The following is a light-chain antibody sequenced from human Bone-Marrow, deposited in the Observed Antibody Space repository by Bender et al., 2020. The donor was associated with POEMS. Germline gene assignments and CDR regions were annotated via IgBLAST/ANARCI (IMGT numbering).Light chain of an antibody. Sequence: QSVLTQAPSASGTPGQRVIISCTGSSSNIGAGYDVHWYQQLPGTAPKLFIYGNSNRPSGVPDRFSGSKSGTSASLAITGLQPEDEADYYCQSYDKSESWVFGGGTKLTVL. J-gene: IGLJ3*02. V-gene: IGLV1-40*01. CDR2: GNS. CDR1: SSNIGAGYD. CDR3: QSYDKSESWV.